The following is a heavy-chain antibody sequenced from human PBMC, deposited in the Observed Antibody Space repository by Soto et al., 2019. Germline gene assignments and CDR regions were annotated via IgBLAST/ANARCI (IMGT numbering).Heavy chain of an antibody. CDR1: GGSFSNYA. CDR3: ARGGYWRFDY. CDR2: IYHNGKS. Sequence: QVQIQQWGGGLLKPSETLSLSCTVYGGSFSNYAWSWIRQPRGRGLEWIGEIYHNGKSDYNPSLKSRVTIAVDTSKNQFSLKLSSVIAADTAVYFCARGGYWRFDYWGQGALVTVSS. D-gene: IGHD3-22*01. V-gene: IGHV4-34*01. J-gene: IGHJ4*02.